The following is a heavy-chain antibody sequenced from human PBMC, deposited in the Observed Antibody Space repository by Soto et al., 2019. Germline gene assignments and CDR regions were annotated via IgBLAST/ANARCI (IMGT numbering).Heavy chain of an antibody. CDR1: GYTFTGYY. CDR3: AREEKRIAAAGSFGY. J-gene: IGHJ4*02. V-gene: IGHV1-2*02. CDR2: INPNSGGT. D-gene: IGHD6-13*01. Sequence: GASVKVSCKASGYTFTGYYMHRVRQAPGQGLEWMGWINPNSGGTNYTQKFQGRVTMTRDTSISTAYMELSRLRSDDTAVYYCAREEKRIAAAGSFGYWGQGTLVTVSS.